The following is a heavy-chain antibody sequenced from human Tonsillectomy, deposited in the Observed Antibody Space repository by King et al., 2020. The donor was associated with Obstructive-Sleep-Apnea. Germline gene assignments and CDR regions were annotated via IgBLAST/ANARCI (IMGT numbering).Heavy chain of an antibody. CDR2: ISYDGKTK. V-gene: IGHV3-30*04. J-gene: IGHJ4*02. CDR3: ARGTSWRAFDY. CDR1: GFTFSNYA. Sequence: VQLVESGGGVVQPGRSLRLSCAASGFTFSNYAMYWVRQAPGKGLECVTIISYDGKTKHYADSVMGRFTISRDNSKNTLYLQMNSLRGEATAMYYCARGTSWRAFDYWGQGTLVTVSS. D-gene: IGHD2-2*01.